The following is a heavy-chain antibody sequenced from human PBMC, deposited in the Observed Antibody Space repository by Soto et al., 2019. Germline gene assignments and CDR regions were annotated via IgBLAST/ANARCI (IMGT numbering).Heavy chain of an antibody. V-gene: IGHV4-39*01. Sequence: QLQLQESGPGLVKPSENLSLTCTVSGGSISSSSYYWGWIRQPPGKGLEWIGSIYYSGSNYYNPSLKTRVTLSVSTSKNQFSLKLGSGTAADTAVYYCARRGPAGSGNYPKPECHFHNWGQGPLLTVS. J-gene: IGHJ4*02. D-gene: IGHD3-10*01. CDR2: IYYSGSN. CDR3: ARRGPAGSGNYPKPECHFHN. CDR1: GGSISSSSYY.